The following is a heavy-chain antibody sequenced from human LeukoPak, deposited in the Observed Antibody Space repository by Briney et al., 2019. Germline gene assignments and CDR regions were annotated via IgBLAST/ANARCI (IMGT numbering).Heavy chain of an antibody. CDR3: ARVNGSGSYYDY. V-gene: IGHV3-64*01. J-gene: IGHJ4*02. D-gene: IGHD3-10*01. CDR2: ISNNGGTT. Sequence: SGGSLRLSCAASGFTFSSYAMHWVRQAPEKGLEYVSAISNNGGTTYYANSVRGRFTISRDNSKNTLYLQMGSLRAEDKAVYYCARVNGSGSYYDYWGQGTLVTVSS. CDR1: GFTFSSYA.